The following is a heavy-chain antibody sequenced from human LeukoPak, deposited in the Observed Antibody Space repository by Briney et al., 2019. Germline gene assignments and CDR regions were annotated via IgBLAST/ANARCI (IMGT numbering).Heavy chain of an antibody. CDR3: ARASWIWAADAVC. V-gene: IGHV3-23*01. CDR1: GFSFTNYA. CDR2: MKGGGET. D-gene: IGHD3-16*01. J-gene: IGHJ4*02. Sequence: PGESLRLSCAAPGFSFTNYAMSWVRQAPARGPEWLSSMKGGGETFYADSVKGRFTLSRDDSRNTVYLQLNNLRVEDTAIYYCARASWIWAADAVCWGQGTQVTVSS.